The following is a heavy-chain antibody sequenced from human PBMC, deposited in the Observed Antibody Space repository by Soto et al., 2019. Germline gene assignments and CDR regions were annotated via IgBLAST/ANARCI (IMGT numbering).Heavy chain of an antibody. CDR3: SRARPRFAWYYGSEAYNWFYP. D-gene: IGHD3-10*01. J-gene: IGHJ5*02. CDR2: IIAILGIA. Sequence: QVQLVQSGAEVKKPGSSVKVSCKASGGTFSSYTISWVRQAPGQGLEWMGRIIAILGIANYAQKFQGRVTITADKSTSTAYMELSSLRSEDTAVYYCSRARPRFAWYYGSEAYNWFYPWGQGTLVTVSS. CDR1: GGTFSSYT. V-gene: IGHV1-69*02.